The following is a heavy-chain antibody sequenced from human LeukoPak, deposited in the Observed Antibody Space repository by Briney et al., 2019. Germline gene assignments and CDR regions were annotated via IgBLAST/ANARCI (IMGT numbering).Heavy chain of an antibody. CDR3: VKDRGGSGWSPFDF. Sequence: GGSLRLSCSASGFSFSASGMHWVRQAPGKGLDYISFINKIGTTTYYADSVKGRFTISRDNSKNTLYLQMSHLRVEDSSVYYCVKDRGGSGWSPFDFWGLGTLVSVSS. D-gene: IGHD6-13*01. V-gene: IGHV3-64D*08. J-gene: IGHJ4*02. CDR1: GFSFSASG. CDR2: INKIGTTT.